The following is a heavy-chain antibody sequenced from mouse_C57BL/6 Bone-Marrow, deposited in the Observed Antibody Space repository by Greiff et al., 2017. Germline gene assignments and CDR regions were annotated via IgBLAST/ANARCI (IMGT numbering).Heavy chain of an antibody. Sequence: VQLQQPGAELVKPGASVKMSCKASGYTFTSYWITWVKQRPGQGLEWIGDIYPGSGSTNYHEKFKSKATRTVDTSASTAYMQLSNLKSEDYAVDYCARPYYSNYWYVDVWGKGTTVTVSS. J-gene: IGHJ1*03. CDR1: GYTFTSYW. CDR2: IYPGSGST. V-gene: IGHV1-55*01. D-gene: IGHD2-5*01. CDR3: ARPYYSNYWYVDV.